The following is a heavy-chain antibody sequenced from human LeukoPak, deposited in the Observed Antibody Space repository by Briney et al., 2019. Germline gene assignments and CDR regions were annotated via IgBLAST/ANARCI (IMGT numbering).Heavy chain of an antibody. CDR1: GYSISSGYY. V-gene: IGHV4-38-2*01. CDR2: IYHSGTT. CDR3: ARRPSAGAFDI. J-gene: IGHJ3*02. Sequence: SETLSLTCAVSGYSISSGYYWGWIWQPPGKGLEWIGSIYHSGTTFCNSSLKSRLTISVDTSKNQFSLKLSSVTTSDTAVYYCARRPSAGAFDIWGQGTMVTVSS.